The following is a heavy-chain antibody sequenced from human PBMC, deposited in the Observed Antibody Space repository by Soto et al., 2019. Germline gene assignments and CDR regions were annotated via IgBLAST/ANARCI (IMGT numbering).Heavy chain of an antibody. CDR3: ASLSGSYPSAYYYGMDV. CDR1: GGTFSSYA. D-gene: IGHD1-26*01. Sequence: GASVKVSCKASGGTFSSYAISWVRRAPGQGLEWMGGIIPIFGTANYAQKFQGRVTITADESTSTAYMELSSLRSEDTAVYYCASLSGSYPSAYYYGMDVWGQGTTVTVSS. J-gene: IGHJ6*02. CDR2: IIPIFGTA. V-gene: IGHV1-69*13.